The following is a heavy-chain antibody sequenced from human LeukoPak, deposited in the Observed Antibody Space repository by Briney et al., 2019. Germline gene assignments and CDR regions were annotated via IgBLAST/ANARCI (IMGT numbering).Heavy chain of an antibody. CDR3: AKDLVPTTPYYYYYMDV. CDR2: LSGSGGST. CDR1: GFTFSSYA. D-gene: IGHD2-8*01. Sequence: PGGSLRLSCAASGFTFSSYAMSWVRQAPGKGLEWVSALSGSGGSTYYADSVKGLFTISRDNSKNTLYLQMNSLRAEDTAVYYCAKDLVPTTPYYYYYMDVWGKGTTVTVSS. J-gene: IGHJ6*03. V-gene: IGHV3-23*01.